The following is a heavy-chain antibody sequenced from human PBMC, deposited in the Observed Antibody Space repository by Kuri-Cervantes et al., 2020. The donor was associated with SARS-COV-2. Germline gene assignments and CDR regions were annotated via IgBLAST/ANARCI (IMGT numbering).Heavy chain of an antibody. J-gene: IGHJ4*02. CDR1: GGSISSSNW. Sequence: SETLSLTCAVSGGSISSSNWWSWVRQPPGKGLEWIGEIYHSGSTNYNPSLKSRVTISVDTSKNQFSLKLSSVTAADTAVYYCASLWGNTRPFDYWGQGTLVTVSS. V-gene: IGHV4-4*02. CDR2: IYHSGST. CDR3: ASLWGNTRPFDY. D-gene: IGHD3-16*01.